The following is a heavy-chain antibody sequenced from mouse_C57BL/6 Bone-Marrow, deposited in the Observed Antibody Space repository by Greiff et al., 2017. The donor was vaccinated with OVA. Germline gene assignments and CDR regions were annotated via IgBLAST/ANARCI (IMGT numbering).Heavy chain of an antibody. V-gene: IGHV1-50*01. CDR2: IDPSDSYT. CDR3: ARSAYYDYDWYFDY. CDR1: GYTFTSYW. D-gene: IGHD2-4*01. Sequence: QVQLQQPGAELVKPGASVKLSCKASGYTFTSYWMQWVKQRPGQGLEWIGEIDPSDSYTNYYQKFKGKATLTVDTSSSTAYMQLSSLTSEDSAVYYCARSAYYDYDWYFDYWGQGTTLTVSS. J-gene: IGHJ2*01.